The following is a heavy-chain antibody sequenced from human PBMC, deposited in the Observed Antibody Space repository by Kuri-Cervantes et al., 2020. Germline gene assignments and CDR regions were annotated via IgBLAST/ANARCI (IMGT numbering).Heavy chain of an antibody. V-gene: IGHV3-30-3*02. D-gene: IGHD4-17*01. CDR1: GFTFRSCV. CDR2: VSFDGSNK. Sequence: GGSLRLSCAASGFTFRSCVIHWVRQAPGKGLEWVSRVSFDGSNKYNAGSVKGRFTVSRDISENTHYLQMNSLRAEDTAVYYCAKRNRGFHGDYRLAFDIWGQGTMVTVSS. J-gene: IGHJ3*02. CDR3: AKRNRGFHGDYRLAFDI.